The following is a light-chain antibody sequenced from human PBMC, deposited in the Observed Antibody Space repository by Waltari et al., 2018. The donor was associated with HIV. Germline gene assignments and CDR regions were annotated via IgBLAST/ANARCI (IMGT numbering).Light chain of an antibody. CDR2: SNN. Sequence: QSVLTQPPSASGTPGQRVTISCSGSSSNIGSNTVNWYQQLPGTAPKLLIYSNNQLPSGVPDRFSGSKSGTSASLAISGLQSEDEADYYCTAWDDGLSDPVFGGGTKLTVL. J-gene: IGLJ3*02. CDR3: TAWDDGLSDPV. V-gene: IGLV1-44*01. CDR1: SSNIGSNT.